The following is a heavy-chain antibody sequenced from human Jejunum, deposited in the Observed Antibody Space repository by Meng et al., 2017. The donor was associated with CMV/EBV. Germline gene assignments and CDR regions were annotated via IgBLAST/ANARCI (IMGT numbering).Heavy chain of an antibody. D-gene: IGHD2-2*01. V-gene: IGHV3-72*01. CDR1: GLRFSDYY. J-gene: IGHJ3*01. CDR3: AKFDTSRLDAVDV. CDR2: IRDRGNSYTT. Sequence: GLRFSDYYMNWVRQAPGKGLEWVGRIRDRGNSYTTNYAASVAGRFTISRDNSKNSLYLQMNSLKTEDTAVYYCAKFDTSRLDAVDVWGQGTMVT.